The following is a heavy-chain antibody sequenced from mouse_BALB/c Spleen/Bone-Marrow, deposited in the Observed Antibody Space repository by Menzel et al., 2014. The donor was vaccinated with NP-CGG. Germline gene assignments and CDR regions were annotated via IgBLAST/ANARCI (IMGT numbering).Heavy chain of an antibody. Sequence: EVQLQESGPGLVKPSQSLSLPCTVTGYSITSDYAWNWIRQFPGNTLEWMGYISYSGSTSYNPSLKSRISITRDTSKNQFFLQLNSVTTEDTATYYCAGNYWYFDVWGAGTTVTVSS. D-gene: IGHD2-1*01. CDR3: AGNYWYFDV. CDR2: ISYSGST. V-gene: IGHV3-2*02. J-gene: IGHJ1*01. CDR1: GYSITSDYA.